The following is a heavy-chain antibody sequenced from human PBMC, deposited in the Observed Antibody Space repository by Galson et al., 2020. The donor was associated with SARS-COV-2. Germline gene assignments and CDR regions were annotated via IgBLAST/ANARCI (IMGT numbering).Heavy chain of an antibody. CDR3: ARYPDSFDF. J-gene: IGHJ4*02. V-gene: IGHV3-7*01. Sequence: GGSLRLSCAASGFTFSHYWMSWVRQAPGKGLEWVANIKHDGSEKYYVDSVMGRFTISRDNAKNLLYLQMNSLRGEDTAVYYCARYPDSFDFWGQGILVTVSS. CDR2: IKHDGSEK. CDR1: GFTFSHYW.